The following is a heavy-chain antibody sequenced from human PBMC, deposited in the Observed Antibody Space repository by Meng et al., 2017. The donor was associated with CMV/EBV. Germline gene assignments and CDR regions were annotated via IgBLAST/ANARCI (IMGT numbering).Heavy chain of an antibody. D-gene: IGHD2-2*01. V-gene: IGHV1-2*02. CDR1: GYTFTGYY. Sequence: ASVQVSCKASGYTFTGYYMHWVRHAPGQGLEWMGWINPNSGGTNYAQKFQGRVTMTRDTSISPAYMELSRLRSDDTAVYYCARDMGGPDIVVVPAAITPLDYYGRDVWGQGTTVTVSS. J-gene: IGHJ6*02. CDR3: ARDMGGPDIVVVPAAITPLDYYGRDV. CDR2: INPNSGGT.